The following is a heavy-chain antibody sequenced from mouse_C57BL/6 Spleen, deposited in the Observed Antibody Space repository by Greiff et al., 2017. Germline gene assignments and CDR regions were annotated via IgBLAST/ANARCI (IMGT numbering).Heavy chain of an antibody. J-gene: IGHJ2*01. V-gene: IGHV7-3*01. Sequence: EVQRVESGGGLVQPGGSLSLSCAASGFTFTDYYMSWVRQPPGKALEWLGFIRNKANGYATEYSASVKGRFTISRDNSQSILYLQMNALRAEDSATYYCARYKDYGTLFDYWGQGTTLTVSS. CDR3: ARYKDYGTLFDY. CDR2: IRNKANGYAT. CDR1: GFTFTDYY. D-gene: IGHD1-1*01.